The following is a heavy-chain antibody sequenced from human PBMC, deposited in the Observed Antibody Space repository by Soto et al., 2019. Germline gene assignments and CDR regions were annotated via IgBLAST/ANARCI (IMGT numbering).Heavy chain of an antibody. Sequence: GGSRRRSCAASGFTFSSYVMHWVREAPGKGLGWVAVISYDGSNKYYADSVKGRFTISRDNSKNTLYLQMNSLRAEDTAVYYCAKDVAALEWYPNYYYGMDVCDQGTTVTVSS. CDR2: ISYDGSNK. CDR1: GFTFSSYV. D-gene: IGHD3-3*01. J-gene: IGHJ6*02. V-gene: IGHV3-30*18. CDR3: AKDVAALEWYPNYYYGMDV.